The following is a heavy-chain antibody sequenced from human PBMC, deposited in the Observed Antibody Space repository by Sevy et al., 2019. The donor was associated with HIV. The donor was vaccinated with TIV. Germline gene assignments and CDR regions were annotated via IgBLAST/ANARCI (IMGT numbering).Heavy chain of an antibody. J-gene: IGHJ3*02. CDR2: ISAYNGNT. Sequence: ASVKVSCKASGYTFTSYGISWVRQAPGQGLEWMGWISAYNGNTKYAQKLQGRVTMATDTSTSTAYMELRSLRSDDTAVYYCERGPGAGGAFDIWGQGTMVTVSS. D-gene: IGHD7-27*01. V-gene: IGHV1-18*04. CDR3: ERGPGAGGAFDI. CDR1: GYTFTSYG.